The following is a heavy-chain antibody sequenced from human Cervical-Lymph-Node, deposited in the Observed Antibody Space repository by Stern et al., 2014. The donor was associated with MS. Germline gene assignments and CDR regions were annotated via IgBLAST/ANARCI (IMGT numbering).Heavy chain of an antibody. CDR2: IYYSGTT. V-gene: IGHV4-59*01. J-gene: IGHJ5*02. CDR1: GASITSYY. Sequence: QVQLQESGPGLLRPSETLSLTCTVSGASITSYYWSWIRQPPWKGLEWIGYIYYSGTTNYNASLKGRVAISIDTSKTQFSLRLSSVTAADTAVYYCARATDLWGQGTLVTVSS. CDR3: ARATDL.